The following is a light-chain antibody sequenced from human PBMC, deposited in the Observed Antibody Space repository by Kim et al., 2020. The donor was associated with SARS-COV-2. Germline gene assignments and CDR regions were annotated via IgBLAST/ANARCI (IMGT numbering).Light chain of an antibody. CDR3: QQYNNWPYT. CDR1: QSVSSD. J-gene: IGKJ2*01. Sequence: SVSPGARATLSCRASQSVSSDLAWYQQKPGQSPRLLIYGASTRAPGIPARFTGSGSGTEFTVTISSLQSEDFAVYYCQQYNNWPYTFGQGTKLEI. V-gene: IGKV3-15*01. CDR2: GAS.